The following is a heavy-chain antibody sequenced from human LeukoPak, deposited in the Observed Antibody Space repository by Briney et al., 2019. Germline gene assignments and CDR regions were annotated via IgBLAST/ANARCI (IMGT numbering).Heavy chain of an antibody. CDR3: ASPPVLLWFGELTPAYYFDY. Sequence: SETLSLTCTVSGGSISSSSYYWGWIRQPPGKGLEWIGSTYYSGSTYYNPSLKSRVTISVDTSKNQFSLKLSSVTAADTAVYYCASPPVLLWFGELTPAYYFDYWGQGTLVTVSS. J-gene: IGHJ4*02. CDR2: TYYSGST. CDR1: GGSISSSSYY. D-gene: IGHD3-10*01. V-gene: IGHV4-39*01.